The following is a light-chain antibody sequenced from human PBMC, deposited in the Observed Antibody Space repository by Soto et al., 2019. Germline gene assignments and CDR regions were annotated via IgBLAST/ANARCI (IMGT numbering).Light chain of an antibody. V-gene: IGKV1-6*01. CDR1: QGIKND. Sequence: AIQLTQSPASLSASVGDRATITCRASQGIKNDVAWYQQRPGKAPKLLIYAASSLQSGVPSRFSGSGSGADFTRTISSLQTEDFASYYCLQDYNYPYTFGQGTKLEIK. CDR2: AAS. CDR3: LQDYNYPYT. J-gene: IGKJ2*01.